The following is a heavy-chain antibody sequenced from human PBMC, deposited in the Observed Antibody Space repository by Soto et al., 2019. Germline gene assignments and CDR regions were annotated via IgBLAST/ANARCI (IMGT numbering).Heavy chain of an antibody. CDR2: IHWDDDK. CDR1: GFSLSTSAMC. J-gene: IGHJ6*02. CDR3: ARIRLVTGTNYYYGLDV. D-gene: IGHD1-7*01. Sequence: SGPTLVNPTQTLTVTCTFSGFSLSTSAMCVSWIRQPPGKALEWLALIHWDDDKYYSTSLKTRLTISKDTSKNQVVLTMTNMDPVYTATYYCARIRLVTGTNYYYGLDVWGQGTTVTVSS. V-gene: IGHV2-70*01.